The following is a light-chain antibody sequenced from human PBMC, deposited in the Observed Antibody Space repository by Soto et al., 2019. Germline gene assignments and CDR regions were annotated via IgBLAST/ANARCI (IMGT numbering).Light chain of an antibody. Sequence: DIQMTQSPSSVSASVGDSVTITCRASQRISSWLAWYQQKPGKAPKLLMYAVSSLQSGVPSRFSGSGFGTDFTLTISSLQPEDFATYYCQQANSFPITFGQGTRLEIK. CDR1: QRISSW. V-gene: IGKV1-12*01. CDR2: AVS. J-gene: IGKJ5*01. CDR3: QQANSFPIT.